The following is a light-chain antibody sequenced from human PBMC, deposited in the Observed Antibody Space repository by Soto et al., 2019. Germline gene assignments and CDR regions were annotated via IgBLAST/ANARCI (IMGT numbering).Light chain of an antibody. J-gene: IGLJ1*01. CDR2: VVS. CDR3: SLYTSSDAPSV. CDR1: SSDVGAYDY. Sequence: QSVLTQPASVSGSPGQSITISCTGTSSDVGAYDYVSWYQQHPDKAPELIIFVVSNRPSGVSNRFSGSKSGNTASLTISGLQAEDEADYYSSLYTSSDAPSVFGTGTKLTVL. V-gene: IGLV2-14*01.